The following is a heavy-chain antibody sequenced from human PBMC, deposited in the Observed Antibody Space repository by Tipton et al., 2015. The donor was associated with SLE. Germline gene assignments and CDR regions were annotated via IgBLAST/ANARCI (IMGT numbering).Heavy chain of an antibody. V-gene: IGHV4-59*08. CDR3: ARHVPELGYYYYGMDV. Sequence: TLSLTCTVSSGSVSSYYWSWIRQPPGKGLEYIAYLYYSGTRDYNPSLKGRVTISVDTSKSQFSLKLTSVTAADTAVYYCARHVPELGYYYYGMDVWGQGTTVTVSS. CDR2: LYYSGTR. CDR1: SGSVSSYY. J-gene: IGHJ6*02. D-gene: IGHD1-14*01.